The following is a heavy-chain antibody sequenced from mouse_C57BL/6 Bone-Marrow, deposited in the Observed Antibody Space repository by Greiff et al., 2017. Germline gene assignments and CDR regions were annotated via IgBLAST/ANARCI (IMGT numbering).Heavy chain of an antibody. CDR3: ARGGSGYFAY. J-gene: IGHJ3*01. D-gene: IGHD3-2*02. CDR2: IDPSDSET. Sequence: RPIQGLEWIGNIDPSDSETHYNQKFKDKATLTVDKSSSTAYMQLSSLTSEDSAVYYCARGGSGYFAYWGQGTLVTVSA. V-gene: IGHV1-52*01.